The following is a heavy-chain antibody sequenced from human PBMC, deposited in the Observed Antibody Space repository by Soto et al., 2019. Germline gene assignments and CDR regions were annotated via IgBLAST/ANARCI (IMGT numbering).Heavy chain of an antibody. Sequence: QVQLQQSSPGLVKPSETLSLTCSVSGGSISSYFKNWIRQAPGKGLEWIGCIYDSGDANYNPSLKSRVTISLDTSKNQFSLMLSSVTAADTAVYYCVSSRTAVFGDALDIWALGTMVTVSS. D-gene: IGHD3-3*01. V-gene: IGHV4-59*03. CDR1: GGSISSYF. CDR2: IYDSGDA. CDR3: VSSRTAVFGDALDI. J-gene: IGHJ3*02.